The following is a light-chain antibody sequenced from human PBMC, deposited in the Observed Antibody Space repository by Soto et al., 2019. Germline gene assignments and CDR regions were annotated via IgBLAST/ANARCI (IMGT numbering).Light chain of an antibody. CDR2: AAS. CDR1: QSVSATY. CDR3: QHYGTSTST. V-gene: IGKV3-20*01. Sequence: EIVLTQSPGTLSLSPGERATLSCRATQSVSATYLAWYQQKPGQAPSLLIYAASSRATDIPDRFSGSGSGTYFTLAISRLEPEGFAVYWCQHYGTSTSTFGQGTKVEIK. J-gene: IGKJ1*01.